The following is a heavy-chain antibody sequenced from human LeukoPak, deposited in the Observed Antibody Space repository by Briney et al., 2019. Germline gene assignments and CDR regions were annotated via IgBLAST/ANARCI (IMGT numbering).Heavy chain of an antibody. CDR2: IKQDGSEK. J-gene: IGHJ4*02. V-gene: IGHV3-7*01. CDR1: GFTFSQYW. Sequence: GGSLRLSCVASGFTFSQYWMSWVRQAPGKGLEWVANIKQDGSEKYYVDSVKGRFTVSRDNAKNSLYLQMNSLRAEDTAVYYCARADSSAREDYFDYWGQGTLVTVSS. D-gene: IGHD6-19*01. CDR3: ARADSSAREDYFDY.